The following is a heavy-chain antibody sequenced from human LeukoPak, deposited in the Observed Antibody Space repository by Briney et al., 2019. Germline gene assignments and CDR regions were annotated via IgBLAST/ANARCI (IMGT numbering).Heavy chain of an antibody. CDR3: ARNRDSGSLDAFDI. V-gene: IGHV5-51*01. CDR1: GYSFTTYW. J-gene: IGHJ3*02. CDR2: IHPGDSDT. Sequence: GESLKISCKGSGYSFTTYWIGWVRQMPGKGLEWMGIIHPGDSDTRYSPSFQGQVTISGAKSISTAYLQWSSLKASDTAMYYCARNRDSGSLDAFDIWGQGTMVTVSS. D-gene: IGHD3-10*01.